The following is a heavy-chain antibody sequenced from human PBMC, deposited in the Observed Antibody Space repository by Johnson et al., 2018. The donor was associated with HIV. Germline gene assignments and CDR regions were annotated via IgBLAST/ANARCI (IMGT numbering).Heavy chain of an antibody. J-gene: IGHJ3*02. CDR1: RFTFINYA. D-gene: IGHD6-19*01. CDR2: ISGSGATT. CDR3: ASTGYSSGWYWDAFDI. Sequence: VQLVESGGGLVQPGGSLRLSCAASRFTFINYAMNWVRQAPGTGLEWVSTISGSGATTYYADSVKGRFTISRDNSKNTLYLQMNSLRAEATAVYYCASTGYSSGWYWDAFDIWGQGTMVTVSS. V-gene: IGHV3-23*04.